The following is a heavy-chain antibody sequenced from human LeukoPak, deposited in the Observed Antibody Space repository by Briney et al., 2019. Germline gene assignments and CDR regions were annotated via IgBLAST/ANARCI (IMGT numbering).Heavy chain of an antibody. CDR2: INPNSGGT. V-gene: IGHV1-2*02. J-gene: IGHJ4*02. CDR1: GYTFTGYY. Sequence: ASVKVSCKASGYTFTGYYMHWVRQALGQGLEWMGWINPNSGGTNYAQKFQGRVTMTRDTSISTAYMELSRLRSDDTAVYYCARDPYCSGGSCYHYFDYWGQGTLVTVSS. CDR3: ARDPYCSGGSCYHYFDY. D-gene: IGHD2-15*01.